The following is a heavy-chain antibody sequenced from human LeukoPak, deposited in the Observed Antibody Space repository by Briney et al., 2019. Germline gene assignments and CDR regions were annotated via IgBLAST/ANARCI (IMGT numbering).Heavy chain of an antibody. CDR1: GFTFRNYA. Sequence: GGSLRLSCAASGFTFRNYAMSWVRQAPGKRLEWVSAITGSSETTYYVDSVKGRFTISRDNSEDTLFLQMDSVRPEDTALYYCAKDAATHGWAIDSWGQGTLVTVSS. CDR3: AKDAATHGWAIDS. J-gene: IGHJ4*02. D-gene: IGHD6-19*01. CDR2: ITGSSETT. V-gene: IGHV3-23*01.